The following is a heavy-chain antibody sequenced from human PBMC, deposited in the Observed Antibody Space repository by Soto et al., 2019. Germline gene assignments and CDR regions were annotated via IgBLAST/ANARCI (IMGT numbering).Heavy chain of an antibody. V-gene: IGHV1-69*02. Sequence: QVQLVQSGAEVKKPGSSVKVSCKASGGTFSSYTISWVRQAPGQGLEWMGRIIPILGIANYAQKFQGRVTITADTATSTAYMELSSLRSEDTAVYYCARGGLDIVVVVAATDDYMDVWGKGTTVTVSS. CDR3: ARGGLDIVVVVAATDDYMDV. J-gene: IGHJ6*03. CDR1: GGTFSSYT. CDR2: IIPILGIA. D-gene: IGHD2-15*01.